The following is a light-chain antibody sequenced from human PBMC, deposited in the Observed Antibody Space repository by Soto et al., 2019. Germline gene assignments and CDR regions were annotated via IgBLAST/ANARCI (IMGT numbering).Light chain of an antibody. J-gene: IGKJ2*01. Sequence: DIQMTQSPSTLSASVGDRVTITCRASQSISSWLAWYQQKPGKAPKLLIYKASSLESGVPSRFSGSGSGTEFTLTISSLQPDDSATYYCQQYNSYSRYTFGQGTKLEIK. CDR3: QQYNSYSRYT. CDR2: KAS. V-gene: IGKV1-5*03. CDR1: QSISSW.